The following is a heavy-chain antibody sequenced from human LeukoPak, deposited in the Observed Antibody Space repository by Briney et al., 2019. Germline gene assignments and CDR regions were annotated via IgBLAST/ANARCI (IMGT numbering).Heavy chain of an antibody. CDR1: GFTFRSYE. Sequence: PGGSLRLSCAASGFTFRSYEMNWVRQAPGKGQEWVSYISSSGSTIYYADSVKGRFTISRDYAKNSLYLQMNSLRAEDTAVYYCARDWGNWDFDYWGQGTLVIVSS. D-gene: IGHD1-1*01. CDR2: ISSSGSTI. J-gene: IGHJ4*02. CDR3: ARDWGNWDFDY. V-gene: IGHV3-48*03.